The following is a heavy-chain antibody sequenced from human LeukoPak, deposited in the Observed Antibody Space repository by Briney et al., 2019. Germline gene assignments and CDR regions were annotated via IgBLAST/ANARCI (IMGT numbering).Heavy chain of an antibody. CDR1: GGSFSGYY. CDR2: INHSGST. V-gene: IGHV4-34*01. CDR3: ARMKRITMVRGVFFDP. D-gene: IGHD3-10*01. Sequence: SETLSLTCAVYGGSFSGYYWSWIRQPPGKGLEWIGEINHSGSTNYNPSLKSRVTISVDTSKNQFSLKLSSVTAADTAVYYCARMKRITMVRGVFFDPRGQGTLVTVSS. J-gene: IGHJ5*02.